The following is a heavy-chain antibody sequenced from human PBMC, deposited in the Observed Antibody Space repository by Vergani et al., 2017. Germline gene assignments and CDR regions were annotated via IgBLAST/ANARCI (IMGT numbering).Heavy chain of an antibody. CDR1: GFTIQAFA. Sequence: VEAGGGLVQPGGSLRLSCTASGFTIQAFAFHWVRQVSGRGLEWVSGISWNSGRIVYADSVKGRFTISRDNAKNSLYLQMNSPRAEDTALYYCARSSSWYIYFDYWGQGTLVTVSS. CDR3: ARSSSWYIYFDY. J-gene: IGHJ4*02. V-gene: IGHV3-9*01. CDR2: ISWNSGRI. D-gene: IGHD6-13*01.